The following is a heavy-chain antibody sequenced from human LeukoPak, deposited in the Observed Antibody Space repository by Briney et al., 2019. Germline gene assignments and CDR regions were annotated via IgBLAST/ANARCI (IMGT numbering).Heavy chain of an antibody. D-gene: IGHD3-22*01. CDR3: ARVRDSSGYLDAFDI. Sequence: SEALSLTCAVYGGSFRGYYWGWIRQPPGKGLEWIGEINHSGSTNYNPSLKSRVTISVDTSKNQFSLKLSSVTAADTAVYYCARVRDSSGYLDAFDIWGQGTMVTVSS. V-gene: IGHV4-34*01. CDR2: INHSGST. J-gene: IGHJ3*02. CDR1: GGSFRGYY.